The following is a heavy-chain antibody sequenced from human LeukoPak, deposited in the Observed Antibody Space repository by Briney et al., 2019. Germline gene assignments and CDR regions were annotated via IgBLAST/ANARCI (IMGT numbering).Heavy chain of an antibody. J-gene: IGHJ4*02. V-gene: IGHV3-66*01. CDR2: IYSGGST. CDR3: AKDYIGITIFGVVTRQYFDY. CDR1: GFTLSSNY. D-gene: IGHD3-3*01. Sequence: GGSLRLSCAASGFTLSSNYVGWVRQAPGKGLEWVSHIYSGGSTYHADSVKGRFTISRDTSENMVFLQMNSLRAEDTAVYYCAKDYIGITIFGVVTRQYFDYWGQGTLVTVSS.